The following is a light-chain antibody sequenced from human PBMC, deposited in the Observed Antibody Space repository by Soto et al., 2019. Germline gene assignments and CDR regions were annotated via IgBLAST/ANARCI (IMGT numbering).Light chain of an antibody. J-gene: IGKJ3*01. Sequence: EIVLTQSPGTLSLSPGERATLYCRASQSVGSNYLAWYQQKPGQAPRVLIYGASSRATGIPDRFSGSGSGAGFTLTISRLEPEEFAMYYCQQYTTSPFTFGPGTKVAIK. V-gene: IGKV3-20*01. CDR2: GAS. CDR3: QQYTTSPFT. CDR1: QSVGSNY.